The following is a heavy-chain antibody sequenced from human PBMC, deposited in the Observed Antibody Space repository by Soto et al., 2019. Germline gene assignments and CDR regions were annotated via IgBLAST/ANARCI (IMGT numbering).Heavy chain of an antibody. J-gene: IGHJ4*02. CDR1: GLTFSSYG. Sequence: QAQLVESGGGVVQPGRSLRLSCAASGLTFSSYGMHWVRQAPGKGLEWVAGMWDDGRNKNYADTVKGRFTISRDNSKNTLYQQMNSLRAEDRAVYYCASEFWSGPVDYWGQGTLVTVSS. CDR3: ASEFWSGPVDY. V-gene: IGHV3-33*01. D-gene: IGHD3-3*01. CDR2: MWDDGRNK.